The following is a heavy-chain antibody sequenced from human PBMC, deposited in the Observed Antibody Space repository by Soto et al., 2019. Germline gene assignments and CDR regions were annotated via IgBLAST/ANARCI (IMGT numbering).Heavy chain of an antibody. CDR1: GFTFSSYG. V-gene: IGHV3-33*01. CDR3: ASEGVATISCRDY. D-gene: IGHD5-12*01. CDR2: IWYDGSNK. J-gene: IGHJ4*02. Sequence: QVQLVESGGGVVQPGRSLRLSCAASGFTFSSYGMHWVRQAPGKGLEWVAVIWYDGSNKYYADPVKGRFTISRDNSKNTLYLEMNSLRAEDTAVYYCASEGVATISCRDYWGQGTLVTVSS.